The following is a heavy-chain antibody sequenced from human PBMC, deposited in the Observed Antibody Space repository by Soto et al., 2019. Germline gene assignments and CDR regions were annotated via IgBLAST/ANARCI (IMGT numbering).Heavy chain of an antibody. Sequence: QVQLVQSGAEVKKPGASVKVSCKASGYTFTRLGISWVRQAPGQGLECMGWISTYNGATNYALNVQGIVTMTTDTATITAYMELSSLRSDGTAVYYCARGGNDYGDYGTLCHWYFDLWGSGTLVSVSS. V-gene: IGHV1-18*01. J-gene: IGHJ2*01. CDR3: ARGGNDYGDYGTLCHWYFDL. CDR1: GYTFTRLG. CDR2: ISTYNGAT. D-gene: IGHD4-17*01.